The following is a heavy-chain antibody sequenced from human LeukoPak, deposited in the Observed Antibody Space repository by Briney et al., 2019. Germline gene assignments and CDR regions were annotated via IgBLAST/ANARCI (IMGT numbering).Heavy chain of an antibody. V-gene: IGHV4-4*07. CDR3: ARDKGCGGDCYPGGWFDP. CDR1: GGSISRYY. J-gene: IGHJ5*02. CDR2: IYTSGST. Sequence: SETLSLTCTVSGGSISRYYWSWIRQSAGKGLEWIGRIYTSGSTNYNPSLESRVTMSVDTSKNQFSLKLNSVTAADTAVYYCARDKGCGGDCYPGGWFDPWGQGTLVTVSS. D-gene: IGHD2-21*02.